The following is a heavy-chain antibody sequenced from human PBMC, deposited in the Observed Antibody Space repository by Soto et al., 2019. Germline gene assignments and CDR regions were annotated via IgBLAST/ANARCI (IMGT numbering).Heavy chain of an antibody. V-gene: IGHV1-69*06. CDR2: IIPISGAV. CDR1: GGAFSNYA. J-gene: IGHJ6*02. Sequence: QVQLVQSGAEVKKAGSSVKVSCKASGGAFSNYAISWVRQAPGQGLEWMGGIIPISGAVRHAQKFQGRVTILADKSTSAVYVELTSLRSEDTAMYYCARDILYGGNLLMGYGMDVWGQGTTVTVSS. CDR3: ARDILYGGNLLMGYGMDV. D-gene: IGHD4-17*01.